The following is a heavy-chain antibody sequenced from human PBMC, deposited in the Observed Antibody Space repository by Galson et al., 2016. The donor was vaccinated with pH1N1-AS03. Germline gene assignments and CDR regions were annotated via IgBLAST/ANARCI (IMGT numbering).Heavy chain of an antibody. D-gene: IGHD6-6*01. J-gene: IGHJ4*02. CDR3: ARADGFVHY. CDR1: GGSLSTYY. Sequence: ENLSLTCTVSGGSLSTYYWSWLRQPAGKALEWIGRVSTTGDTNYNPSLKNRVTMSVDTSKNQFSLKLNSVIAADTAVYYCARADGFVHYWGQGTLVTVSS. CDR2: VSTTGDT. V-gene: IGHV4-4*07.